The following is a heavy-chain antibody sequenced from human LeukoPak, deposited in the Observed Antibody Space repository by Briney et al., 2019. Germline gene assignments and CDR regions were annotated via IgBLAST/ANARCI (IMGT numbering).Heavy chain of an antibody. CDR2: INGGASTT. Sequence: GGSLTLSCAASGFTFASYAMTWVRLAPGKGLDYVSTINGGASTTYYADSVKGRFTISRDNSKNAPYLQMNSLRAEDTAVYYCAIGLINDWSALEYWGQGTLVTVSS. D-gene: IGHD3-9*01. CDR3: AIGLINDWSALEY. CDR1: GFTFASYA. V-gene: IGHV3-23*01. J-gene: IGHJ4*02.